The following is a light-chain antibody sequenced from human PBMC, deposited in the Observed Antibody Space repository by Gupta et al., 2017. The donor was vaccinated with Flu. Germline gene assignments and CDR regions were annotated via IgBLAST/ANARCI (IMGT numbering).Light chain of an antibody. J-gene: IGLJ1*01. Sequence: QSALTQPASVSGSPGQSIPISCTGTASDVGNFNLVSWYQHHPGKAPKLMIYDASKRPSGVSNRFSGSKSGNTASLTISGLQAEDEADYYCCSYVSSNTYVFGTGTKVTVL. V-gene: IGLV2-23*01. CDR2: DAS. CDR3: CSYVSSNTYV. CDR1: ASDVGNFNL.